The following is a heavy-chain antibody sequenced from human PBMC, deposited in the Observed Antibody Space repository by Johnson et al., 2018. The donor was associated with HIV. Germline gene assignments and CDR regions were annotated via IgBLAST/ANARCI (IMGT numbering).Heavy chain of an antibody. CDR2: ISYDGSNE. J-gene: IGHJ3*02. CDR1: GFTFGSYA. V-gene: IGHV3-30*04. Sequence: QVQLVESGGGLVQPGGSLRLSCAASGFTFGSYAMHWVRQAPGKGLEWVAVISYDGSNEYYADSVKCRFTISRANSKNTLYLQMSSLRAGDKAVYYCARDPVGALDGEAFDIWGQGTMVTVSS. D-gene: IGHD3-10*01. CDR3: ARDPVGALDGEAFDI.